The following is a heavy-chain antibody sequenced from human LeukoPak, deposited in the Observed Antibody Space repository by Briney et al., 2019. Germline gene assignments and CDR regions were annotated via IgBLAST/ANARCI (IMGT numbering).Heavy chain of an antibody. CDR1: GGSFSDYY. J-gene: IGHJ6*04. CDR3: ARSSTISPYYYYYGMDV. V-gene: IGHV4-34*01. Sequence: SETLSLTCAVYGGSFSDYYWGWIRQPPGKGLEWIGEISHSGSTNYNPSLKSRVTISVDTSKNQFSLKLSSVTAADTAVYYCARSSTISPYYYYYGMDVWVKGTTVTVSS. CDR2: ISHSGST. D-gene: IGHD4/OR15-4a*01.